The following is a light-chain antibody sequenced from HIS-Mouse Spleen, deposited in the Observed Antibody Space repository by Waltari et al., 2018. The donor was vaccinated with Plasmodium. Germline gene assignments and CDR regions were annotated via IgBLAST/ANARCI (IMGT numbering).Light chain of an antibody. CDR2: GAS. CDR1: QSVSSN. CDR3: QQYNNWSFT. J-gene: IGKJ3*01. Sequence: IVMTQSPAILSVSPGERDTLSCRASQSVSSNLAWYKQKPGQPPRLLIYGASTRATGIPARFSGSGSGTEFTLTISSLQSEDFAVYYCQQYNNWSFTFGPGTKVDVK. V-gene: IGKV3-15*01.